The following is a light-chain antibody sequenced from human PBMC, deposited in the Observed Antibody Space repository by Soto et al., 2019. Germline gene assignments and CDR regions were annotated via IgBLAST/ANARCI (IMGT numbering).Light chain of an antibody. CDR3: QQYHNWPA. CDR1: QSVSSY. Sequence: ETVLTQSPATLSLSPGERATLSCRASQSVSSYLAWYQQKPGQAPRLVIYDASNRATGIPDRFSGSGSGTEFTLTISSLQSEDFAVYYCQQYHNWPAFGQGTKVDIK. V-gene: IGKV3-11*01. J-gene: IGKJ1*01. CDR2: DAS.